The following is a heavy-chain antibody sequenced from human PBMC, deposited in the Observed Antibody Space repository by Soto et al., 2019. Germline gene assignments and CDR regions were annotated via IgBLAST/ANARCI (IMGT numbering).Heavy chain of an antibody. J-gene: IGHJ4*02. D-gene: IGHD1-26*01. CDR3: ATGRERVSAESSFDY. CDR2: IYPTDRGT. CDR1: GYTFTNYY. Sequence: QVQLVQSGAEVTKPGASVKVSCKASGYTFTNYYIYWVRQAPGQGLEWMGWIYPTDRGTNYAQKCQGMVTRTRDTSISTAYMELSRLRSDDTAVYFCATGRERVSAESSFDYWGQGTLVTVSS. V-gene: IGHV1-2*02.